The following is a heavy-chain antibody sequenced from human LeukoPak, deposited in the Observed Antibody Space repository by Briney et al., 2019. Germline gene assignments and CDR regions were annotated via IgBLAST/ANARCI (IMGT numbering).Heavy chain of an antibody. CDR3: ARPLYSSGWYALDY. Sequence: PSETLSLTCTVSGGSMSSYYWSWIRQPPGKGLEGIGYIYYSGSTNYNPSLKSRVTISVDTSKNQFSLKLSSVTAADTAVYYCARPLYSSGWYALDYWGQGTLVTVSS. D-gene: IGHD6-19*01. CDR1: GGSMSSYY. CDR2: IYYSGST. V-gene: IGHV4-59*01. J-gene: IGHJ4*02.